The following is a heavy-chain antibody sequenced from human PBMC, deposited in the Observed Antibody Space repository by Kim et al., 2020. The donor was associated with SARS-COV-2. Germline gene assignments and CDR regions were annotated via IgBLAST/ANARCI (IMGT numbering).Heavy chain of an antibody. CDR3: AKGSGWNWYFDL. J-gene: IGHJ2*01. D-gene: IGHD6-19*01. CDR2: TYYRSKWYN. Sequence: SETLSLTCAISGDSVSSNSAAWNWIRQSPSRGLEWLGRTYYRSKWYNDYAVSVKSRITINPDTSKNQFSLQLNSVTPEDTAVYYCAKGSGWNWYFDLWGRGTLVTVSS. CDR1: GDSVSSNSAA. V-gene: IGHV6-1*01.